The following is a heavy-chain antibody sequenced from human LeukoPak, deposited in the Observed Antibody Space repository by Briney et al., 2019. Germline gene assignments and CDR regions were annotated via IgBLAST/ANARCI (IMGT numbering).Heavy chain of an antibody. CDR3: GLVMVYNRPRTTSDH. CDR2: INYSGST. V-gene: IGHV4-39*07. CDR1: GASIGGSRFF. Sequence: SETLSLTCTVSGASIGGSRFFWGWIRQPPGKGLEWIGSINYSGSTYYGPSLRSRVTISVDTSKNQFSLKVNSVTAADTAVYYSGLVMVYNRPRTTSDHWGQGTLVTVSS. J-gene: IGHJ4*02. D-gene: IGHD2-8*01.